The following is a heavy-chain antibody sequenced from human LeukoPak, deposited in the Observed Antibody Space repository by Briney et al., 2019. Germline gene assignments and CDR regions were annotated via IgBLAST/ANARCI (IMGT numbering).Heavy chain of an antibody. CDR1: GFTFSSYA. CDR2: ISGSGDDT. CDR3: AKAGIAAAGTRDY. D-gene: IGHD6-13*01. Sequence: GGSLRLSCAASGFTFSSYAMSWVRQAPGKGLEWVSGISGSGDDTYSADSVKGRFTISRDNSKNTLYLQMNSLRAEDTAVYYCAKAGIAAAGTRDYWGQGTLVTVSS. V-gene: IGHV3-23*01. J-gene: IGHJ4*02.